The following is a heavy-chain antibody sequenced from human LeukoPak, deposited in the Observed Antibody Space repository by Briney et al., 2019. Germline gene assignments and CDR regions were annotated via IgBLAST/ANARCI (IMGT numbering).Heavy chain of an antibody. CDR1: GFAFSSYA. J-gene: IGHJ4*02. CDR2: ISGSGHSA. V-gene: IGHV3-23*01. D-gene: IGHD6-13*01. Sequence: GGSLRLSCAASGFAFSSYAMNWVRQAPGKGLEWVSAISGSGHSAYYADSMKGRFTISRGNSKNTLYLQMNSLRADDTAIYYCAKSGSSSWPNSFDYWGQGTLVTVSS. CDR3: AKSGSSSWPNSFDY.